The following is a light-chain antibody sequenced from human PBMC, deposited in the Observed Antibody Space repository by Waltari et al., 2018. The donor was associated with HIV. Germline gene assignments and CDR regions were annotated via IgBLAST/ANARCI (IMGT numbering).Light chain of an antibody. V-gene: IGKV1-6*01. Sequence: AIHMTQSPPYLSASAGDRVTIPGRASQAIGNDLDWYKQKPGKAPKLLIYGASTLQSGVPSRFSGSGSGTDFTLTISRLQPEDFATYFCLQDYNYPWTFGQGTKVEIK. CDR1: QAIGND. CDR2: GAS. CDR3: LQDYNYPWT. J-gene: IGKJ1*01.